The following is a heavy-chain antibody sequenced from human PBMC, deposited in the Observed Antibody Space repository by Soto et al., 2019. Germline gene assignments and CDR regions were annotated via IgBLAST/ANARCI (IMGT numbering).Heavy chain of an antibody. Sequence: QVQLVQSGAEVKKPGSSVKVSCKASGSTFSSYTISWVRQAPGQGLEWMGGIIPSFGAANCAQRFQARVTITADQSTSTAYMELGSLRSEDTAVYYCARLAVAGTVDYWGQGTLVTVSS. CDR1: GSTFSSYT. CDR2: IIPSFGAA. D-gene: IGHD6-13*01. CDR3: ARLAVAGTVDY. J-gene: IGHJ4*02. V-gene: IGHV1-69*12.